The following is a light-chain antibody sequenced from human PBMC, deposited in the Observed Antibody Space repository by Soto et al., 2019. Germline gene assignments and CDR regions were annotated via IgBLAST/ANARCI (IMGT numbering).Light chain of an antibody. J-gene: IGLJ1*01. V-gene: IGLV2-14*01. CDR3: SSSTTSSSIV. Sequence: QSVLTQPASVSGSPGQSITISCTVTSSDVGGYNYVSWYQQRPGKAPKLMIYEVNNRPSGISNRFSGSKSGNTASLTISGLQAEDEADYYCSSSTTSSSIVFATRTK. CDR2: EVN. CDR1: SSDVGGYNY.